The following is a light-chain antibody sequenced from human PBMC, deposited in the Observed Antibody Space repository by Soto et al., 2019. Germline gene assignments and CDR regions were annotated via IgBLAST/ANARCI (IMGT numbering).Light chain of an antibody. V-gene: IGKV3-11*01. CDR3: QQRSNLPT. J-gene: IGKJ4*01. Sequence: EIVLTQSPATLSLSPGERATLSCRASQSVSSNLAWYQQKPGQAPMLLIYEASNRATGIPARFSGSGSGTDFTLTISGLEHEDFAVYYCQQRSNLPTFGGGTKVEIK. CDR1: QSVSSN. CDR2: EAS.